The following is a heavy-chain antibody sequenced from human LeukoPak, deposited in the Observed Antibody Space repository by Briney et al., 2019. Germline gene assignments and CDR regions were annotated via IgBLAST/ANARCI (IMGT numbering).Heavy chain of an antibody. V-gene: IGHV1-18*01. CDR2: IGAYSGNT. Sequence: ASVKVSCKASGDTFTSKGFTWVRQAPGQGLEWMGWIGAYSGNTNYAQKFQGRVTMTTDTSTTTVYIELRSLRSDDTAVYYCARDLYCSSTSCYTVYYYYYMDVWGKGTTVTVSS. CDR3: ARDLYCSSTSCYTVYYYYYMDV. CDR1: GDTFTSKG. J-gene: IGHJ6*03. D-gene: IGHD2-2*02.